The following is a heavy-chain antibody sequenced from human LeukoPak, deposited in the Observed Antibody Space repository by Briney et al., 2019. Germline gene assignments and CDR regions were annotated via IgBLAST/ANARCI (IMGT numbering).Heavy chain of an antibody. CDR1: GFTLSSYS. J-gene: IGHJ4*02. CDR3: IKDRTGTYSFDY. CDR2: SGGAT. D-gene: IGHD7-27*01. Sequence: GGSLRLSCSASGFTLSSYSMHWVRQAPGKGLEYVSTSGGATYYADSVKGRFTISRDNAKNTLYLQMSSLSAEDTAVYYCIKDRTGTYSFDYWGQGTLVTVSS. V-gene: IGHV3-64D*09.